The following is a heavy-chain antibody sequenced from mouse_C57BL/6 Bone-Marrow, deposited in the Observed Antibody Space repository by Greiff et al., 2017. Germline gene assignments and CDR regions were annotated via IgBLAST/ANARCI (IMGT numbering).Heavy chain of an antibody. CDR1: GFTFSSYG. Sequence: EVMLVESGGDLVKPGGSLKLSCAASGFTFSSYGMSWVRQTPDKRLEWVATISSGGSYTYYPDSVKGRFTISRDNAKSTLYLQMGSLKSEDSAMYFCARRKGDYDVSEYYFDYWGQGTTLTVSS. CDR3: ARRKGDYDVSEYYFDY. D-gene: IGHD2-4*01. J-gene: IGHJ2*01. CDR2: ISSGGSYT. V-gene: IGHV5-6*02.